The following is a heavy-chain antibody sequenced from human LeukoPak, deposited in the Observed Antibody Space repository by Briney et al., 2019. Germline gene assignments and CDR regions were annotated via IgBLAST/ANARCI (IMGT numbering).Heavy chain of an antibody. J-gene: IGHJ4*02. D-gene: IGHD3-10*01. Sequence: ASVKVSCKASGYTFTSYGISWVRQAPGQGLEWMGWISAYNGNTNYAQKLQGRVTMTTDTSTSTAYMELRSLRSDDTAVYYCARVPLNRHNRLWFGELFSAPPFDYWGQGTLVTVSS. CDR3: ARVPLNRHNRLWFGELFSAPPFDY. V-gene: IGHV1-18*01. CDR2: ISAYNGNT. CDR1: GYTFTSYG.